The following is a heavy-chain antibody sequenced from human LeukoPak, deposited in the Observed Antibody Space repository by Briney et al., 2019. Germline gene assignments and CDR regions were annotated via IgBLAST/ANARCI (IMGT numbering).Heavy chain of an antibody. CDR3: ARLISRGTGYNYLDD. V-gene: IGHV5-51*01. D-gene: IGHD5-24*01. CDR2: IYPGDSDI. CDR1: GYRFTTYW. Sequence: GESLKISCKGSGYRFTTYWIGWVRQMPGKGLEWMGIIYPGDSDIRYRPSFRGQVTISADKSISTAYLQWSSLRASDTAMYYCARLISRGTGYNYLDDWGQGTLVTVPS. J-gene: IGHJ4*02.